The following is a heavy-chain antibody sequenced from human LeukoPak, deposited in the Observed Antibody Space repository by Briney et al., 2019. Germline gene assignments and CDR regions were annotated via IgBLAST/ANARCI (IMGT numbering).Heavy chain of an antibody. CDR1: GYTFTSYD. V-gene: IGHV1-8*01. J-gene: IGHJ4*02. CDR3: AMSGYGLVVAFFDY. Sequence: ASVKVSCTASGYTFTSYDINWVRQATGQGLEWMGWMNPNSGNTGYAQKFQGRVTMTRNTSISTAYMELSSLRSEDTAVYYCAMSGYGLVVAFFDYWGQGTLVTVSS. D-gene: IGHD5-12*01. CDR2: MNPNSGNT.